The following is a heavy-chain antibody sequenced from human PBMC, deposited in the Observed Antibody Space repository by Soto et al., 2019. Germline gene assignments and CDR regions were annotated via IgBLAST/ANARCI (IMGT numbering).Heavy chain of an antibody. V-gene: IGHV2-5*02. D-gene: IGHD5-12*01. CDR2: IYWDEDK. CDR1: GFSLSTRGVA. CDR3: AHSPRGYAYDFDY. Sequence: QITLKESGPTLVKPTQTLTLTCTFSGFSLSTRGVAVGWFRQPPGKAMGWLALIYWDEDKWYSQSLKSRLTIIDDTSKNQVVLTMTHMDPVDTATYYCAHSPRGYAYDFDYWGQGTVVTASS. J-gene: IGHJ4*02.